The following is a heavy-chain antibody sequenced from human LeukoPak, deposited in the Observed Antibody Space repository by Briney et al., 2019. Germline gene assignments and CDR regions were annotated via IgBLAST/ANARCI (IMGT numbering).Heavy chain of an antibody. CDR2: IYDSGST. Sequence: PSQTLSLTCTVSGGSISSGGYYWGWIRQSPGKGLEWIGNIYDSGSTYYNPSLESRLTIGIDTSKKQFSLKLNSVTAADTAVYYCARVMGYCSSTRCSSGWFDPWGQGTLVTVSA. CDR1: GGSISSGGYY. CDR3: ARVMGYCSSTRCSSGWFDP. D-gene: IGHD2-2*01. J-gene: IGHJ5*02. V-gene: IGHV4-39*07.